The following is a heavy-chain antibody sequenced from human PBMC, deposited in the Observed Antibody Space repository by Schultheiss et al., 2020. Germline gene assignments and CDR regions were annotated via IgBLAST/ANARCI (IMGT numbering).Heavy chain of an antibody. CDR3: ATEAGPINWFDP. J-gene: IGHJ5*02. D-gene: IGHD5-24*01. V-gene: IGHV4-59*08. CDR2: IYHSGST. CDR1: GGSISSYY. Sequence: SETLSLTCTVSGGSISSYYWSWIRQPPGKGLEWIGEIYHSGSTNYNPSLKSRVTISIDTSKNQFSLKLNSVTAADTAVYYCATEAGPINWFDPWGQGTLVTVSS.